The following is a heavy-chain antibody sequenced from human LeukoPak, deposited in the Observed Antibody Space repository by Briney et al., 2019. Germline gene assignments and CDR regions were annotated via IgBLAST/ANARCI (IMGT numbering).Heavy chain of an antibody. V-gene: IGHV3-21*01. CDR2: ISTSSSYI. CDR1: GFTFSSYS. CDR3: ARVRLQPRTLLDDAFDI. D-gene: IGHD1-14*01. Sequence: GGSLRLSCAASGFTFSSYSMNWVRQAPGKGLEWVSCISTSSSYIYYADSVKGRFTISRDDAKNSLYLQMNSLRAEDTAVYYCARVRLQPRTLLDDAFDIWGQGTMVTVSS. J-gene: IGHJ3*02.